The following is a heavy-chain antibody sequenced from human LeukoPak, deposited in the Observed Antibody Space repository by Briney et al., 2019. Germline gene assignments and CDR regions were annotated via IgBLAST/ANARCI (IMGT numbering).Heavy chain of an antibody. V-gene: IGHV4-59*04. J-gene: IGHJ4*02. CDR3: ARRGRVAARRGFDY. Sequence: SETLSLTCTVSGGSISSYYWSWIRQPPGKGLEWIGYIYYSGSTYYNPSLKSRVTISVDTSKNQFSLKLSSVTAADTAVYYCARRGRVAARRGFDYWGQGTLVTVSS. CDR2: IYYSGST. D-gene: IGHD6-6*01. CDR1: GGSISSYY.